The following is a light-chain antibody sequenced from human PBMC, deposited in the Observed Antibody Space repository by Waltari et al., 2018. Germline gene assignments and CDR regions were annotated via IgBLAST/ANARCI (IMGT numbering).Light chain of an antibody. CDR2: DDR. V-gene: IGLV3-21*04. Sequence: SYVLTQTPSVSVAPRKTARITCGGDNIGTKSVHWNQTKPGQAPVLVIYDDRDRASGIPERISGSNSGNTATLTISRVEAGDEADYYCQVWDSSSDPVIFGGGTKLTVL. J-gene: IGLJ2*01. CDR1: NIGTKS. CDR3: QVWDSSSDPVI.